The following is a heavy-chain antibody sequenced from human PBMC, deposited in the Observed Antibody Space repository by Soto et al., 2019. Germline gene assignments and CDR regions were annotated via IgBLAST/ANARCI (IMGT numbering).Heavy chain of an antibody. Sequence: GASVKVSCKASGYTFTSYGISWVRQAPGQGLEWMGWISAYNGNTNYAQKLQGRVTMTTDTSTSTAYMELRSLRSDDTAVYYCARQDIVVVVAATAVTPIPDYYGMDVWG. J-gene: IGHJ6*02. CDR1: GYTFTSYG. CDR3: ARQDIVVVVAATAVTPIPDYYGMDV. D-gene: IGHD2-15*01. V-gene: IGHV1-18*04. CDR2: ISAYNGNT.